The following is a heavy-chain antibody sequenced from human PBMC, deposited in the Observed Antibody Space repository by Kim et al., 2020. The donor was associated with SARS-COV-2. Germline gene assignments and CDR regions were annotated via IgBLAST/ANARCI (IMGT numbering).Heavy chain of an antibody. D-gene: IGHD5-12*01. CDR1: GFTFNIYP. CDR3: ARTWGPYTDYDSRPMAH. Sequence: GGSLRLSCAASGFTFNIYPIHWVRQAPGRGLEWVAVISYDGRHQFYADSVMGRFTISRDDSMNLVYLQMNRLRLDDTALYYCARTWGPYTDYDSRPMAHWGQGTLVSVSS. J-gene: IGHJ4*02. V-gene: IGHV3-30*04. CDR2: ISYDGRHQ.